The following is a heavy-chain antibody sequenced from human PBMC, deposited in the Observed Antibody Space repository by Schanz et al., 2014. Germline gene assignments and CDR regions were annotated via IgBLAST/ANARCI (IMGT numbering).Heavy chain of an antibody. Sequence: QVQLQESGPGLVKPSQTLSLTCSVSGGSISSGSYYWNWIRQPAGKGLEWIGRVYTSGSTNYNPSLKSRVTISLDTSKNHFTLNLSSATAADTAVYYCARDSLRGATGGYGMDVWGQGTTVTVS. D-gene: IGHD2-8*02. CDR1: GGSISSGSYY. CDR2: VYTSGST. CDR3: ARDSLRGATGGYGMDV. J-gene: IGHJ6*02. V-gene: IGHV4-61*02.